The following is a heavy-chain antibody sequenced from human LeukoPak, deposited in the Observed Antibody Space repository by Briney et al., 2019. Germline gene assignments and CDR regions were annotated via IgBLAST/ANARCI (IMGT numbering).Heavy chain of an antibody. Sequence: ASVKVSCKASGYTFTSYDINWVRQAPGQGLEWMGWMNPKSANTGYAQKFQGRVTMTRNTSISTAYMEVTSLRSEDTAVYYCARGPPESSSHYWGQGTLVTVSS. J-gene: IGHJ4*02. CDR3: ARGPPESSSHY. D-gene: IGHD6-13*01. V-gene: IGHV1-8*01. CDR1: GYTFTSYD. CDR2: MNPKSANT.